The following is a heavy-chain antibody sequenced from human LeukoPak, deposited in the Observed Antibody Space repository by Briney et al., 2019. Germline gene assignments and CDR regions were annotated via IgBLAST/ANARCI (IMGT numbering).Heavy chain of an antibody. V-gene: IGHV3-21*06. Sequence: GGSLRLSCAAAGFNFRSYGMHWLRQAPGKGLEWVSSISSTSSYIYYADSVKGRFTIFRDNARNSLFLQGHSLRAEDTAVYYCARDVGSHPEYFQHWGQGTLVTVSS. CDR1: GFNFRSYG. CDR3: ARDVGSHPEYFQH. D-gene: IGHD1-26*01. J-gene: IGHJ1*01. CDR2: ISSTSSYI.